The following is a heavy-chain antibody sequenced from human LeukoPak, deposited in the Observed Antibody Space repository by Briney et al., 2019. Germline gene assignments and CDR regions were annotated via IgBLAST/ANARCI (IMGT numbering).Heavy chain of an antibody. Sequence: GESLRLSCAASGFTFSSYWMHWVRQAPGKGLVWVSRINSYGSDTNYADSVKGRFTISRDNAKNTLYLQMNSLRAEDTAVYYCARDPGDYYFDYWGQGTLVTVSS. CDR1: GFTFSSYW. V-gene: IGHV3-74*01. CDR2: INSYGSDT. D-gene: IGHD1-26*01. J-gene: IGHJ4*02. CDR3: ARDPGDYYFDY.